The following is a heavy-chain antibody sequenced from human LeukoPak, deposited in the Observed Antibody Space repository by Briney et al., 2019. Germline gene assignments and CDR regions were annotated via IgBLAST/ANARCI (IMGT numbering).Heavy chain of an antibody. V-gene: IGHV4-30-4*01. CDR1: GGSISSGDYY. CDR3: ARGAVRGVINY. CDR2: IYYSGST. D-gene: IGHD3-10*02. Sequence: SETLSLTCTVSGGSISSGDYYWSWIRQPPGRGLEWIGYIYYSGSTYYNPSLKSRVTMSVDTSKNQFSLKLSSVTAADTAVYYCARGAVRGVINYWGQGTLVTVSS. J-gene: IGHJ4*02.